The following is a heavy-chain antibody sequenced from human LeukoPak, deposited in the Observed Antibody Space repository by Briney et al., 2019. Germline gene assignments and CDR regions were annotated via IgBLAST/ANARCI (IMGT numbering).Heavy chain of an antibody. CDR1: GFTFSDHY. Sequence: GGSLRLSCAASGFTFSDHYMSWIRQTPGEGREWVSYISNRGYSTYYADSVKGRFTISRDNAKNSLYLEMQSLRAEDTAVYYCARNKRRFDQWGQGTVVSVSS. J-gene: IGHJ4*02. D-gene: IGHD1/OR15-1a*01. V-gene: IGHV3-11*01. CDR2: ISNRGYST. CDR3: ARNKRRFDQ.